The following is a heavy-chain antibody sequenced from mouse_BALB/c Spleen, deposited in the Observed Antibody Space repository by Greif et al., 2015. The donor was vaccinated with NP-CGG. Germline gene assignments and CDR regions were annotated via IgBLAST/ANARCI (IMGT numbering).Heavy chain of an antibody. D-gene: IGHD1-1*01. V-gene: IGHV1S137*01. Sequence: VMLVESGAELVRPGVSVKISCKGSGYTFTDYAMHWVKQSHAKSLEWIGVISTYYGDASYNQKFKGKATMTVDKSSSTAYMELARLTSEDSATYYCARGAENAYGSSSWFAYWGQGTLVTVSA. CDR1: GYTFTDYA. CDR2: ISTYYGDA. J-gene: IGHJ3*01. CDR3: ARGAENAYGSSSWFAY.